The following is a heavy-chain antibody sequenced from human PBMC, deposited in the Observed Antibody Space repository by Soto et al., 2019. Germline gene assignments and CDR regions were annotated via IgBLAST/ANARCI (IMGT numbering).Heavy chain of an antibody. CDR1: GFTFSTYT. D-gene: IGHD4-17*01. CDR2: ISGDGGSK. V-gene: IGHV3-30*04. CDR3: ARKSTVRFLDY. Sequence: GGSLRLSCAASGFTFSTYTMHWVRQAPGKGLEWMASISGDGGSKNYAPSVKGRFIISRDSPSNRLFVLMNSLRPEDTAVYYCARKSTVRFLDYWGQGTLVTVSS. J-gene: IGHJ4*02.